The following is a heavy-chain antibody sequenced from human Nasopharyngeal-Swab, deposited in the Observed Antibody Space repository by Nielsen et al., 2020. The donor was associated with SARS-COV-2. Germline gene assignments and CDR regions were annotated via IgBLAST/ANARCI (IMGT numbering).Heavy chain of an antibody. CDR2: INHSGST. Sequence: SEPLSPTCAVYGGSFSGYYWSWIRQPPGKGLEWIGEINHSGSTNYNPSLKSRVTISVDTSKNQFSLKLSSVTAADTALYYCAMGKYQLLFSGAFDIWGQGTMVTVSS. CDR1: GGSFSGYY. J-gene: IGHJ3*02. V-gene: IGHV4-34*01. CDR3: AMGKYQLLFSGAFDI. D-gene: IGHD2-2*01.